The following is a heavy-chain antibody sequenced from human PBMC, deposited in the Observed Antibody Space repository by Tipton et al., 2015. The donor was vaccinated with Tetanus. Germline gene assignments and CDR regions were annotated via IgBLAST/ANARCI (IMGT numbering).Heavy chain of an antibody. V-gene: IGHV3-30*03. Sequence: RSLRLSCAASGFTFSSYGMHWVRQAPGKGLEWVAVISYDGSNKYYADSVKGRFTISRDNSKNTLYLQMNSLRAEDTAVYYCARGSDIVLMVYAYYFDYWGQGTLVTVSS. D-gene: IGHD2-8*01. CDR3: ARGSDIVLMVYAYYFDY. J-gene: IGHJ4*02. CDR1: GFTFSSYG. CDR2: ISYDGSNK.